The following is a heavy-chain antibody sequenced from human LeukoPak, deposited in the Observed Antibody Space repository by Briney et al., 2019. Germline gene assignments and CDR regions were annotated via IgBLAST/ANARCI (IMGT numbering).Heavy chain of an antibody. V-gene: IGHV4-59*01. J-gene: IGHJ4*02. CDR2: IYYSGST. CDR1: GGSISSYY. CDR3: ARRPRNDILTGTPFGY. Sequence: SETLSLTYTVSGGSISSYYWSWIRQPPGKGLEWIGYIYYSGSTDSNPSLKSRVTISVDTSKNQFSLKLRSVTAADTAVYYCARRPRNDILTGTPFGYWGQGILVTVSS. D-gene: IGHD3-9*01.